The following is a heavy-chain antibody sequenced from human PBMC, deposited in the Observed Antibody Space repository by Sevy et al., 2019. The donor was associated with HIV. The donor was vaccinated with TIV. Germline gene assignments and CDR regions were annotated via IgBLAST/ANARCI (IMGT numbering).Heavy chain of an antibody. J-gene: IGHJ5*02. CDR3: ARVDGNYDKGLDP. V-gene: IGHV3-48*03. CDR1: GFTFSSYE. CDR2: ISISGTTI. Sequence: GGSLRLSCEASGFTFSSYEMNWVRQAPGKGLEWVSYISISGTTIKYADSVKGRFTISRDNAKNSVYMQMNSLRAEDTAVYHCARVDGNYDKGLDPWGQGTLVTVSS. D-gene: IGHD3-22*01.